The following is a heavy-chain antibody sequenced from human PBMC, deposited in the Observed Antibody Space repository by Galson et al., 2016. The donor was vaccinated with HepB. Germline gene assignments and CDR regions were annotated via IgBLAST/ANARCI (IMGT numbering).Heavy chain of an antibody. J-gene: IGHJ4*02. CDR2: IGGGADT. D-gene: IGHD3-10*01. CDR1: GFTFSSYA. CDR3: AKGKRYSDSGSYYVDY. V-gene: IGHV3-23*01. Sequence: SLRLSCAASGFTFSSYAMSWVRQAPGKGLKWVSSIGGGADTYYADSVKGRFTISRDNSKNTLYLQMNSLRVEDSAVYYCAKGKRYSDSGSYYVDYWGQGTLVTVSS.